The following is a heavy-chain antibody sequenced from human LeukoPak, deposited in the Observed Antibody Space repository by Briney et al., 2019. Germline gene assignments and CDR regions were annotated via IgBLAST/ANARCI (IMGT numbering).Heavy chain of an antibody. D-gene: IGHD3-22*01. CDR3: ATLGEYYDTSGYYYN. CDR2: INHSGST. J-gene: IGHJ4*02. V-gene: IGHV4-34*01. Sequence: SETLSLTCAVYGGSFSGFYWSWIRQPPGKGLEWIGEINHSGSTYYNPSLKSRVTISVDTSKKQFSLKVTSVTAADTAVYYCATLGEYYDTSGYYYNWGQGTLVTVSS. CDR1: GGSFSGFY.